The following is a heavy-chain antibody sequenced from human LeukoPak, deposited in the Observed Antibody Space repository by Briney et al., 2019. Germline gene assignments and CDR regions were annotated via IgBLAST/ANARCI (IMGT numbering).Heavy chain of an antibody. CDR2: INAGTGNT. J-gene: IGHJ4*02. D-gene: IGHD6-13*01. V-gene: IGHV1-3*01. CDR3: ARGNVVSAAGDY. CDR1: GYTFTTYA. Sequence: LGASVKVSCKASGYTFTTYAMHWVRQAPGQRLEWMGWINAGTGNTKYSQKLQGRLTITRDTSASTAYMELSSLRSEDTAVYYCARGNVVSAAGDYWGQGTLVTVSS.